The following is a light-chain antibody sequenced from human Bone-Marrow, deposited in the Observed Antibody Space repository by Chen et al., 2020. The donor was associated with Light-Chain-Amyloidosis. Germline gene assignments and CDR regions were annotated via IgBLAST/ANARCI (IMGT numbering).Light chain of an antibody. CDR1: DLPTKY. Sequence: SYELTQPPSGSVSPGQTARITCSGDDLPTKYAYWYQQKPGQAPVLVIHRDTERSSGISERFSVSSSGTTATLTISGVQAEDEADYHCQSADSSGTYEVIFGGGTKLTVL. J-gene: IGLJ2*01. CDR3: QSADSSGTYEVI. CDR2: RDT. V-gene: IGLV3-25*03.